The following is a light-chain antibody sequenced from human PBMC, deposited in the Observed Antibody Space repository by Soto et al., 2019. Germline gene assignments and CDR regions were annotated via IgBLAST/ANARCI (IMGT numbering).Light chain of an antibody. V-gene: IGKV1-5*03. CDR1: QGISSW. J-gene: IGKJ1*01. CDR2: KSS. Sequence: DIQMTQSHSTLSASVGDRVMMTCRASQGISSWLAWYQQQPGTDPKLLIYKSSTLQTVVPSRFSGSGSGTEFILTISSLQPDDFATYYCQEYNANWTFGQGTKV. CDR3: QEYNANWT.